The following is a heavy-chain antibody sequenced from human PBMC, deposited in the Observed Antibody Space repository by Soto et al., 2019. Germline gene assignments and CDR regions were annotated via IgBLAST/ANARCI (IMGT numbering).Heavy chain of an antibody. CDR2: ISSDGSST. Sequence: EVQLVESGGGLVQPGGSLRLSCEASGFTFSSYWMHWVRQGPGKELVWVSRISSDGSSTNYADSVKGRFTISRDNAKNTLYLLMNSLRAEDTAVYYCARCWYYYDRSSYFSGDAFDIWGHGTMVTVSS. CDR1: GFTFSSYW. CDR3: ARCWYYYDRSSYFSGDAFDI. J-gene: IGHJ3*02. V-gene: IGHV3-74*01. D-gene: IGHD3-22*01.